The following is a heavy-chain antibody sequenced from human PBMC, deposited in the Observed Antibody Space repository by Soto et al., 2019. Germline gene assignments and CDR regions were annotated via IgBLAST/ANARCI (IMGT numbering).Heavy chain of an antibody. CDR3: ARDPWAADY. J-gene: IGHJ4*02. CDR2: IQSGGPT. D-gene: IGHD3-16*01. V-gene: IGHV3-66*01. Sequence: GGSLRLSCAASGFTVSSKYMSWVRQAPGKGLEWVSLIQSGGPTYYADSVKGRFTISRDTSENTLHLQMDSLRAEDTAVYYCARDPWAADYWGQGTLVTVSS. CDR1: GFTVSSKY.